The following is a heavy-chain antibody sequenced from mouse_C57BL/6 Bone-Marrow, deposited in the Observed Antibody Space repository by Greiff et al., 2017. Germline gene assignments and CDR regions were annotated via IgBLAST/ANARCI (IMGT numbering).Heavy chain of an antibody. D-gene: IGHD2-5*01. CDR1: GYAFTNYL. Sequence: QVQLKESGAELVRPGTSVKVSCKASGYAFTNYLIEWVKQRPGQGLEWIGVINPGSGGTNYNEKFKGKATLTADKSSSTAYMQLSSLTSEDSAVYFCARGNAYYSNYYWGQGTLVTVSA. CDR2: INPGSGGT. J-gene: IGHJ3*01. CDR3: ARGNAYYSNYY. V-gene: IGHV1-54*01.